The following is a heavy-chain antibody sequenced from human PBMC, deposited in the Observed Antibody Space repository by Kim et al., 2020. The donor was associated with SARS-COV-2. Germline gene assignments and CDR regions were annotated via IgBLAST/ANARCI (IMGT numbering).Heavy chain of an antibody. Sequence: ASVKVSCKASGYTFTSYAMNWVRQAPGQGLEWMGWINTNTGNPTYAQGFTGRFVFSLDTSVSTAYLQISSLKAEDTAVYYCARVPQGVWSGYYYYYYMDVWGKGTTVTVSS. CDR3: ARVPQGVWSGYYYYYYMDV. D-gene: IGHD3-3*01. CDR1: GYTFTSYA. CDR2: INTNTGNP. J-gene: IGHJ6*03. V-gene: IGHV7-4-1*02.